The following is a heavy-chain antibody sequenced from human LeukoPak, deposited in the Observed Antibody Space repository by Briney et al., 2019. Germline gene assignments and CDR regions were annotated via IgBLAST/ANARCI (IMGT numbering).Heavy chain of an antibody. V-gene: IGHV3-30-3*01. CDR1: GFTFSSYA. J-gene: IGHJ6*02. CDR3: ARDPGTGYYYYYGMDV. D-gene: IGHD3/OR15-3a*01. Sequence: GGSLRLSCAASGFTFSSYAMHWVRQAPGKGLEWVAVISYDGSNKYYADSVKGRFTISRDNSKNTLYLQMNSLRAEDTAVYYCARDPGTGYYYYYGMDVWGQGTTATVSS. CDR2: ISYDGSNK.